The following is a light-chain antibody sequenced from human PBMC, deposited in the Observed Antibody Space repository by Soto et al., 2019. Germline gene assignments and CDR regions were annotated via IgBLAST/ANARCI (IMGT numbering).Light chain of an antibody. Sequence: DIKMTQSPSSLSASVGDRVTVTCRASQSISSYLNWYQQKPGKAPKLLIYDASSLESGVPSRFSGSGSGTEFTLTISNLQPDDFATYYCQQYNSYSPTFGQGTKVDI. V-gene: IGKV1-5*01. CDR2: DAS. CDR1: QSISSY. CDR3: QQYNSYSPT. J-gene: IGKJ1*01.